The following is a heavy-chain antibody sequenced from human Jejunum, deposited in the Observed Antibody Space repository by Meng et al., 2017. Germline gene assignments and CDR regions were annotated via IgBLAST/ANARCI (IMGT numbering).Heavy chain of an antibody. Sequence: QVQLQVSGPGLLKPSGTLSLTCAVSGGSISTSDWWSWVRQPPGKGLEWIGEIHHSGSTNYNPSLKSRVTISVDKSKNQFSLKLNSVTAADTAVYYCAREWSGSYRHFDYWGQGTLVTVSS. CDR3: AREWSGSYRHFDY. CDR2: IHHSGST. CDR1: GGSISTSDW. V-gene: IGHV4-4*02. J-gene: IGHJ4*02. D-gene: IGHD1-26*01.